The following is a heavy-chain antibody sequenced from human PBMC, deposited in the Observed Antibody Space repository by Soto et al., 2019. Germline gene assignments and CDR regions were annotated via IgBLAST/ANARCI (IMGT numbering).Heavy chain of an antibody. V-gene: IGHV3-21*06. CDR3: ARESEDLTSNFDY. J-gene: IGHJ4*02. CDR2: ISSTTNYI. Sequence: GSLRLSCAASGFTFTRYSMNWVRQAPGKGLEWVSSISSTTNYIYYGDSVKGRFTISRDNAKNSLYLEMNSLRAEDTAVYYCARESEDLTSNFDYWGQGTLVTVSS. CDR1: GFTFTRYS.